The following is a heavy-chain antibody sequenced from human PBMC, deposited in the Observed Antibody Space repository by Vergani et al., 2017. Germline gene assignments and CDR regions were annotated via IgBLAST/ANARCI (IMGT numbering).Heavy chain of an antibody. CDR1: GFTFSSYA. D-gene: IGHD2/OR15-2a*01. J-gene: IGHJ4*02. Sequence: EVQLLESGGGLVQPGGSLRLSCAASGFTFSSYAMSWVRQAPGKGLEWVSAISGSGGSTYYADSVKGRFTISRDNSKNTLYLQMNSLRAEDTAVYYCARAPQLEVLLFDYWGQGTLVTVSS. CDR2: ISGSGGST. V-gene: IGHV3-23*01. CDR3: ARAPQLEVLLFDY.